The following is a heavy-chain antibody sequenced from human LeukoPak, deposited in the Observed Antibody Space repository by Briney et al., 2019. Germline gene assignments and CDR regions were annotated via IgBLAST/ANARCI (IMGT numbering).Heavy chain of an antibody. CDR1: GFTFSSYA. CDR2: ISGSGGST. D-gene: IGHD3-9*01. J-gene: IGHJ4*02. Sequence: GGSLRLSWAASGFTFSSYAMSWVRQAPGKGLEWVSAISGSGGSTYYADSVKGRFTISRDNSKNTLYLQMNSLRAEDTAVYYCAKGLRYFDWLSPPAYWGQGTLVTVSS. CDR3: AKGLRYFDWLSPPAY. V-gene: IGHV3-23*01.